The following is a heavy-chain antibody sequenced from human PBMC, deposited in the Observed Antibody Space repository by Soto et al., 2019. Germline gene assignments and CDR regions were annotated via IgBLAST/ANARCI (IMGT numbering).Heavy chain of an antibody. CDR2: ISYDGSNK. J-gene: IGHJ3*02. D-gene: IGHD2-21*01. CDR3: AKDPHSQAYAFDI. CDR1: GFTFSSYG. Sequence: QVQLVESGGGVVQPGRSLRLSCAASGFTFSSYGMHWVRQAPGKGLEWVAVISYDGSNKYYADSVKGRFTISRDNSKNTLYLQMNSLRAEDTDVYYCAKDPHSQAYAFDIWGQGTMVTVSS. V-gene: IGHV3-30*18.